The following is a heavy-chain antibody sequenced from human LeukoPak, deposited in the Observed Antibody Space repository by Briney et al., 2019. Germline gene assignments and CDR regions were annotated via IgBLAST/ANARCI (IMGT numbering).Heavy chain of an antibody. CDR1: GFTFSSYE. CDR2: ISSSGSSI. V-gene: IGHV3-48*03. Sequence: PGGSLRLSCAASGFTFSSYEMNWVRQAPGKGLEWISYISSSGSSIYYADSVKGRFTISRDNAKNSLYLQMNSLRAEDTAVYYCASLIDWYFDLWGRGTLVTVSS. J-gene: IGHJ2*01. D-gene: IGHD2-21*01. CDR3: ASLIDWYFDL.